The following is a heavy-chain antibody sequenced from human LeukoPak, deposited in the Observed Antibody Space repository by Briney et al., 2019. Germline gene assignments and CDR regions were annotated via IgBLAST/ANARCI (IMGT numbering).Heavy chain of an antibody. J-gene: IGHJ4*02. D-gene: IGHD3-22*01. CDR2: IKQDGSEK. CDR3: ARDYYYDSSGSGY. V-gene: IGHV3-7*04. Sequence: GGSLRLSCAASGFTFSSRWMSWVRQAPGKGLEWVANIKQDGSEKYYVDSVKGRFTISRDNAKNSLYLQMNSLRAEDTAVYYCARDYYYDSSGSGYWGQGTLVTVSS. CDR1: GFTFSSRW.